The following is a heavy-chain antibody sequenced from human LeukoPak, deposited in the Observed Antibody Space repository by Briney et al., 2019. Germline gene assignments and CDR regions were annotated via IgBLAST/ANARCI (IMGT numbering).Heavy chain of an antibody. D-gene: IGHD3-10*01. V-gene: IGHV1-18*01. CDR2: ISAYNGNT. CDR3: ARDQDTMVRGVGDY. Sequence: GASVTVSCTASGYTFTSYGISWVRQAPGQGLEWMGWISAYNGNTNYAQKLQGRVTMTTDTSTSTAYMELRSLRSDDTAVYYCARDQDTMVRGVGDYWGQGTLVTVSS. CDR1: GYTFTSYG. J-gene: IGHJ4*02.